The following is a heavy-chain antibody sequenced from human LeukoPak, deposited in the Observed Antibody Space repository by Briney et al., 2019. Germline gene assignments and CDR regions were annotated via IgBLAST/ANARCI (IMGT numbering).Heavy chain of an antibody. CDR1: GYIFTNYW. CDR3: ARRSCYDSGGYSYDL. CDR2: IYPDDSDT. Sequence: GESLKISCKGSGYIFTNYWIAWVRQMPGKGLEWMGIIYPDDSDTRYSPSFQGQVTISADKSISTAYLQWSSLKASDTAMYYCARRSCYDSGGYSYDLWGQGTLVTVSS. D-gene: IGHD3-22*01. J-gene: IGHJ4*02. V-gene: IGHV5-51*01.